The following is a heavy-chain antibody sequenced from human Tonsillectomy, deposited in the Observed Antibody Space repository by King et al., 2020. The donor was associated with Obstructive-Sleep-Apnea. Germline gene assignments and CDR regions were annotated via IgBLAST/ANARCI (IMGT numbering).Heavy chain of an antibody. CDR2: IYYSGST. Sequence: QLQESGPGLVKPSETLSLTCTVSGGSISSSSYYWGWIRQPPGKGLEWIGSIYYSGSTYYNPSLKSRATLSVDPSKNQFSLKLSSVTAADTAVYYCASGDYDILTGSLYYYGMDVWGQGTTVTVSS. V-gene: IGHV4-39*07. CDR3: ASGDYDILTGSLYYYGMDV. CDR1: GGSISSSSYY. D-gene: IGHD3-9*01. J-gene: IGHJ6*02.